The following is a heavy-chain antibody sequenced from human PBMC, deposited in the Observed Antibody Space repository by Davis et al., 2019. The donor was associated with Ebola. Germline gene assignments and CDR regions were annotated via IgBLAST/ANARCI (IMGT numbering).Heavy chain of an antibody. CDR2: IGSDGIHT. Sequence: ESLKISCAASGLSFDNYTMNWVRQAPGKGLEWVSSIGSDGIHTFHADSVKGRFTISRDNAKNSLYLQMNSLRAEDTAVYYCARDPGSSSFDYWGQGSLVTVSS. CDR1: GLSFDNYT. D-gene: IGHD6-6*01. J-gene: IGHJ4*02. CDR3: ARDPGSSSFDY. V-gene: IGHV3-21*04.